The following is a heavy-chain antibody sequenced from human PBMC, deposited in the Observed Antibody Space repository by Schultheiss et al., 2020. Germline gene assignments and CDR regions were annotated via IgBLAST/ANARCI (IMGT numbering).Heavy chain of an antibody. CDR3: ARDDGDQYYYYYGMDV. CDR2: IYTSGST. D-gene: IGHD4-17*01. Sequence: SETLSLTCTVSGGSISSGSYYWSWIRQPAGKGLEWIGRIYTSGSTNYNPSLKSRVTISVDTSKNQFSLKLSSVTAADTAVYYCARDDGDQYYYYYGMDVWGQGTTVTVSS. CDR1: GGSISSGSYY. J-gene: IGHJ6*02. V-gene: IGHV4-61*02.